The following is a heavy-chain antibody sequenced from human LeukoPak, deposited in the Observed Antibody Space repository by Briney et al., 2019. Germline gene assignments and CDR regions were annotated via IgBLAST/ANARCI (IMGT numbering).Heavy chain of an antibody. V-gene: IGHV3-74*01. J-gene: IGHJ5*02. CDR1: GFTFSDHW. Sequence: GESLRLSCGASGFTFSDHWMHWVRQAPGKGLVWVSGIDTDGSTTRYADSVKGRFTISRDNAKNTLYLQMNTLRAEDTAVYCCARDRPHNWFDPWGQGTLVTVSS. CDR3: ARDRPHNWFDP. CDR2: IDTDGSTT.